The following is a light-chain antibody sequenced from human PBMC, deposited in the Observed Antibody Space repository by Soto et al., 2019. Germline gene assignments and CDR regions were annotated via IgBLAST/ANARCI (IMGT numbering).Light chain of an antibody. Sequence: DIQMTQSNSTVSASLGGRVAIACRASQTISSWLAWYQQKPGKAPKLLIYKASTLKSGVPSRFSGSGSGTEFTLTISSLQPDDFATYYCQHYNSYSEAFGQVINVDIK. V-gene: IGKV1-5*03. CDR3: QHYNSYSEA. CDR1: QTISSW. J-gene: IGKJ1*01. CDR2: KAS.